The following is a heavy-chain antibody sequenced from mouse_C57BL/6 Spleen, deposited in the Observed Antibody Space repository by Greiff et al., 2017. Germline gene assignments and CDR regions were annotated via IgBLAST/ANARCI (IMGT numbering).Heavy chain of an antibody. CDR1: GYTFTSYW. CDR3: TRSPITTVVARPWYFDV. J-gene: IGHJ1*03. CDR2: IYPGNSDT. V-gene: IGHV1-5*01. D-gene: IGHD1-1*01. Sequence: EVQLQQSGTVLARPGASVKMSCKTSGYTFTSYWMHWVKQRPGQGLEWIGAIYPGNSDTSYNQKFKGKAKLTAVTSASTAYMELSSLTNEDSAVYYCTRSPITTVVARPWYFDVWGTGTTVTVSS.